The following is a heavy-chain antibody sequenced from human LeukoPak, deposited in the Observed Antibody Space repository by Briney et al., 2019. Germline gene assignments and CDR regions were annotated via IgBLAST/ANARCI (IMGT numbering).Heavy chain of an antibody. CDR1: GFTFSSYA. CDR3: ATDYDSSGYDY. J-gene: IGHJ4*02. V-gene: IGHV3-30*04. D-gene: IGHD3-22*01. Sequence: PGGSLRLSCAASGFTFSSYAMHWVRQAPAKRLDWLAVISYDGSNKYYADSVKGRFTISRDNSKNTLYLQMNSLRAEETAVYYCATDYDSSGYDYWGQGTLVTVSS. CDR2: ISYDGSNK.